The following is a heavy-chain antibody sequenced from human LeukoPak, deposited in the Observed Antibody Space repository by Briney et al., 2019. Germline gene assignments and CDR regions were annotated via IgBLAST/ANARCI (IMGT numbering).Heavy chain of an antibody. V-gene: IGHV4-61*01. Sequence: SETLSLTCTVSGGPVSSGSYYWSWIRQPPGKGLEWIGYIYYSGSTNYNPSLKSRVTISVDTSKNQFSLKLSSVTAADTAVYYCARNDCSGGSCYIDYWGQGTLVTVSS. CDR2: IYYSGST. CDR3: ARNDCSGGSCYIDY. J-gene: IGHJ4*02. CDR1: GGPVSSGSYY. D-gene: IGHD2-15*01.